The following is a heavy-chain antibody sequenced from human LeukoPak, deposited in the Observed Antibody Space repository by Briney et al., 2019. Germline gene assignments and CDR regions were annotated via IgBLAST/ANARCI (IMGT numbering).Heavy chain of an antibody. CDR2: IYSGGST. Sequence: GGSLRLSCAASGFTVSSNYMSWVRQAPGKGLEWVSVIYSGGSTYYADSVKGRFTISRDNSKNTLYLQMNSLRAEDTAVYYCARDRLGDGYIREFDSWGQGTLVTVSS. J-gene: IGHJ4*02. CDR3: ARDRLGDGYIREFDS. D-gene: IGHD5-24*01. V-gene: IGHV3-53*01. CDR1: GFTVSSNY.